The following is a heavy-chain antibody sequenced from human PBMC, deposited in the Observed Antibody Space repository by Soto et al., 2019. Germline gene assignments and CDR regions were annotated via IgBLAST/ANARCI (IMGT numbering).Heavy chain of an antibody. J-gene: IGHJ4*01. D-gene: IGHD6-19*01. CDR3: AKDSHGSGWYGYFDS. V-gene: IGHV3-23*01. Sequence: GGSLRLSCAASVFLFADYAMHWVRQAPGMGLEWLSIISSSGGSTYYADSVKGRFTISRDNSRSTLFLQMNSLRAEDTALYYCAKDSHGSGWYGYFDSWGHGTLVTVSS. CDR1: VFLFADYA. CDR2: ISSSGGST.